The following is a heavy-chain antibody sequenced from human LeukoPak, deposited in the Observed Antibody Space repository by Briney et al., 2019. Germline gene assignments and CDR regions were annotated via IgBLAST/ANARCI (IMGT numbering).Heavy chain of an antibody. J-gene: IGHJ4*02. D-gene: IGHD4-4*01. Sequence: GGSLRLSCAASGFTVSSNYMSWVRQAPGKGLEWVSVIYSGGSTYYADSVKGRFTISRDNSKNTLYLQMNSLRAEDTAVYYCARVSYSNSPPDYWGQGTLVTVSS. CDR1: GFTVSSNY. CDR2: IYSGGST. CDR3: ARVSYSNSPPDY. V-gene: IGHV3-53*01.